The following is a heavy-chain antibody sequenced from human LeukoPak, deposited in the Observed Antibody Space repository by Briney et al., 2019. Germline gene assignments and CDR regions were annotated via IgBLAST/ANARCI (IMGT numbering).Heavy chain of an antibody. J-gene: IGHJ5*02. D-gene: IGHD3-22*01. V-gene: IGHV5-51*01. CDR3: ARHRGRGEPMIDWSDP. Sequence: GESLKISRKGSGYSFTSYWIGWVRQMPGKGLEWMGIIYPGDSDTRYSPSFQGQVTISADKSISTAYLQWSSLKASDTAMYYCARHRGRGEPMIDWSDPWGQGTLVTVSS. CDR1: GYSFTSYW. CDR2: IYPGDSDT.